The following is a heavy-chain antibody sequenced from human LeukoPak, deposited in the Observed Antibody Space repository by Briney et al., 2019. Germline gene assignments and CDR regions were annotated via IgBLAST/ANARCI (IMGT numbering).Heavy chain of an antibody. CDR1: GGSFSGHY. CDR3: ARNYASGSYYRY. J-gene: IGHJ4*02. Sequence: PSETLSLTCAVYGGSFSGHYWSWIRQPPEKGLEWIGEINRGGSTNYNPSLKSRVTISVDTSKNQFSLRLSSVTAADTAVYYCARNYASGSYYRYWGQGTLVTVSS. V-gene: IGHV4-34*01. CDR2: INRGGST. D-gene: IGHD3-10*01.